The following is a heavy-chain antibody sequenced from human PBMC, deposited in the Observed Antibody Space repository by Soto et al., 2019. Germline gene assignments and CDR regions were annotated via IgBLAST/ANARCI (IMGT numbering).Heavy chain of an antibody. Sequence: SVKVSCKASGGTFSSYTISWVRQAPGQGLEWMGRIIPILGIANYAQKFQGRVTMTANTSTSTAYMELSSLRSEDTAVYYCASRRTWAKGFDPWGQGTLVTVSS. V-gene: IGHV1-69*02. D-gene: IGHD7-27*01. CDR1: GGTFSSYT. CDR3: ASRRTWAKGFDP. CDR2: IIPILGIA. J-gene: IGHJ5*02.